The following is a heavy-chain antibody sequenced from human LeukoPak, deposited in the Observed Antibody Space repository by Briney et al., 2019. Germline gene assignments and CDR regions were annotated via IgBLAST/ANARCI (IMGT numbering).Heavy chain of an antibody. D-gene: IGHD2-21*02. V-gene: IGHV3-21*01. CDR1: GFTVASNY. CDR2: IISSSSYT. J-gene: IGHJ4*02. Sequence: GGSLRLSCAASGFTVASNYISWVRQAPGKGLEWVSSIISSSSYTYYAHSVKGRFTISTDNAKNSLYMQMNSLRAEDTAVYYCARDPIAYLAYCGGDCYPEPTHYFDYWGQGTLVTVSS. CDR3: ARDPIAYLAYCGGDCYPEPTHYFDY.